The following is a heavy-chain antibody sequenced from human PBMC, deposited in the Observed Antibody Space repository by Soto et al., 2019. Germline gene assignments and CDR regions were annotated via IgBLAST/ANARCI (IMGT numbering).Heavy chain of an antibody. Sequence: QVQLQQWGAGLLKPSETLSLTCGVYGGSFSGYYWSWIRQPPGKGLEWIGEIDHTGSTIYTPSLKSRVTISIATSKNQFSLKLSSVTAADTAVYYCARGYSSGWTAYFELWGRGTLVTVSS. V-gene: IGHV4-34*01. CDR1: GGSFSGYY. D-gene: IGHD6-19*01. CDR2: IDHTGST. CDR3: ARGYSSGWTAYFEL. J-gene: IGHJ2*01.